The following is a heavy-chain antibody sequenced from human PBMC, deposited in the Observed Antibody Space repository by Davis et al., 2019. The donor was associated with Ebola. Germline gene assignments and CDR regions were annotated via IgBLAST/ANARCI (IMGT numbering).Heavy chain of an antibody. J-gene: IGHJ2*01. V-gene: IGHV4-4*02. CDR2: IYHGGTT. CDR1: GCSLTNCW. D-gene: IGHD3-22*01. CDR3: ARDYYDSSGYLWYFDL. Sequence: GSLRLSCKVSGCSLTNCWIAWVRQSPGKGLEWIGEIYHGGTTNYNPSLKSRITISLDKSKNQFSLKLSSVTAADTAVYYCARDYYDSSGYLWYFDLWGRGTLVTVSS.